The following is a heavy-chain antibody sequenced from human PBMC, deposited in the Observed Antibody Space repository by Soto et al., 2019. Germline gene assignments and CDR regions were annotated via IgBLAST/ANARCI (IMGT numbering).Heavy chain of an antibody. Sequence: QVQLVQSGAEVKKPGSSVKVSCKASGGTFSSYAISWVRQAPGQGLEWMGGIIPIFGTANYAQKFQGRVTITADESTSTAYMELSSLRSEDTAVYYCARGLGGWDGAHLGSWAYWGQGTLVTVSS. J-gene: IGHJ4*02. D-gene: IGHD1-26*01. CDR2: IIPIFGTA. CDR3: ARGLGGWDGAHLGSWAY. CDR1: GGTFSSYA. V-gene: IGHV1-69*01.